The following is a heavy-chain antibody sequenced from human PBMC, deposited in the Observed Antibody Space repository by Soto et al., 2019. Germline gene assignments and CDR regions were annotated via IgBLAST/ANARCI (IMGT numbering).Heavy chain of an antibody. D-gene: IGHD3-22*01. CDR2: IDPSDSYT. Sequence: PGESLKISCKGSGYSFTSYWISWVRQMPGKGLEWMGRIDPSDSYTSYSPSFQGHVTISADKSISTAYLQWSSLKASDTAMYYCAGPSGLLRQYYYYGMDVWGQGTTVTVSS. J-gene: IGHJ6*02. V-gene: IGHV5-10-1*01. CDR3: AGPSGLLRQYYYYGMDV. CDR1: GYSFTSYW.